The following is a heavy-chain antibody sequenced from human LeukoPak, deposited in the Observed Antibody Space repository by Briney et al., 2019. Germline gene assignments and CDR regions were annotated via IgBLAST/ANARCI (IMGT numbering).Heavy chain of an antibody. D-gene: IGHD2-15*01. CDR2: INHSGST. J-gene: IGHJ4*02. V-gene: IGHV4-34*01. Sequence: PSETLSLTCAVYGGSFSGYYWSWLRQPPGKGREWIGEINHSGSTNYNPSLESRVTISVDTSKNQFSLMLSSVPAAATALYYWAAYCSGGSCYSAFAYWGQGTLVTVPS. CDR1: GGSFSGYY. CDR3: AAYCSGGSCYSAFAY.